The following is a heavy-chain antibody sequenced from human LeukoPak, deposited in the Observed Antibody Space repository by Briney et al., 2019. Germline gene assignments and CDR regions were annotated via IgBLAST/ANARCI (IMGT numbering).Heavy chain of an antibody. CDR1: GFTFSSYG. Sequence: GGSLRLSCAASGFTFSSYGMHWVRQAPGKGLEWVAFIRYDGSNKYYADSVKGRFTISRDNAKNSLYLQMNSLRAEDTAVYYCARDHAYAFDIWGQGTLVTVSS. J-gene: IGHJ3*02. V-gene: IGHV3-30*02. D-gene: IGHD2-2*01. CDR3: ARDHAYAFDI. CDR2: IRYDGSNK.